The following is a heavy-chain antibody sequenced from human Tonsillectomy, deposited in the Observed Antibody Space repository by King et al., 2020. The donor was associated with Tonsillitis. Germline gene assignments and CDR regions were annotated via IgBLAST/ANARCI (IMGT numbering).Heavy chain of an antibody. V-gene: IGHV3-30*03. D-gene: IGHD2-15*01. Sequence: VQLVESGGGVVQPGRSLRLSCAASGFTFSSYGMHWVRRAPGKGLEWVAVISYDGSNKYYADSVKGRFTISRDNSKNTLYLQMNSLRAEDTAVYYCAGYCSGGSCNGAYYYYGMDVWGQGTTVTVSS. CDR3: AGYCSGGSCNGAYYYYGMDV. CDR2: ISYDGSNK. J-gene: IGHJ6*02. CDR1: GFTFSSYG.